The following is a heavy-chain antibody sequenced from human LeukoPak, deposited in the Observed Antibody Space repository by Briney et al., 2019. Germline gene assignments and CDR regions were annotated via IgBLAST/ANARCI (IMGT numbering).Heavy chain of an antibody. CDR2: ISGSGGST. CDR3: ADFWSGFDY. J-gene: IGHJ4*02. V-gene: IGHV3-23*01. Sequence: ETLSLTCTVSGGSISSSSYYWGWIRQPPGKGLEWVSAISGSGGSTYYADSVKGRFTISRDNSKNTLYLQMNSLRAEDTAVYYCADFWSGFDYWGQGTLVTVSS. CDR1: GGSISSSSYY. D-gene: IGHD3-3*01.